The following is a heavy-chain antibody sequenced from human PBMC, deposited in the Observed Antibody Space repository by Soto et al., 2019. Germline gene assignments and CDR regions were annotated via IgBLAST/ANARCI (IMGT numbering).Heavy chain of an antibody. Sequence: EVQLAESGGGLVQPGGSLRLSCAASGFTFSDHYMDWVRQAPAKGLEWVGRSRDKVHSHTTEYAASVKGRFTISRGDSENSLYLQMNSLKTEDTAVYYCARGVVSTGYFDYWGQGTLVTVSS. CDR3: ARGVVSTGYFDY. CDR2: SRDKVHSHTT. CDR1: GFTFSDHY. J-gene: IGHJ4*02. D-gene: IGHD5-12*01. V-gene: IGHV3-72*01.